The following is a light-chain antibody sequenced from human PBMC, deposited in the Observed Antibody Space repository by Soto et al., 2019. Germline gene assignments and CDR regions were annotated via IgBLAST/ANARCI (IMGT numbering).Light chain of an antibody. CDR2: VAS. Sequence: EIVMTQSPATLSVSPGERATLSCRASQSISSNLAWYQQKPGQAPRLLIYVASTRAIGIPARFSGSGSGTEFTLTISSLQSEDFAVYYCQQYNNWPPWTFGQGTKVEIK. V-gene: IGKV3-15*01. J-gene: IGKJ1*01. CDR1: QSISSN. CDR3: QQYNNWPPWT.